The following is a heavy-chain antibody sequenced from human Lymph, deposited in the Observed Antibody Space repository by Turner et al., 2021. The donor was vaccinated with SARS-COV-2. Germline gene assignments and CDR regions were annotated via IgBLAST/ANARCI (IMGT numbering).Heavy chain of an antibody. CDR2: FDPEDGEI. CDR3: ATVLCTGSSCYYYGMDV. CDR1: GYTLTELS. D-gene: IGHD2-15*01. V-gene: IGHV1-24*01. Sequence: QVQRVQSGAEVKKPGAPVKVSCKVSGYTLTELSMHWVRQAPGKGLEWMGGFDPEDGEIIYAQKFQGRVTMTEDTSTDTAYMELSSLRSEDTAVYYCATVLCTGSSCYYYGMDVWGQGTTVTVSS. J-gene: IGHJ6*02.